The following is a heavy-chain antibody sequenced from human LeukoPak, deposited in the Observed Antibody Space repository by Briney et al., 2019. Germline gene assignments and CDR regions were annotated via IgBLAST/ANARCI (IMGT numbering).Heavy chain of an antibody. D-gene: IGHD1-26*01. Sequence: SETLSLTCTVSGGSISSYYWSWVRQPPGKGLEWIGYIFYSGSTNYNPSLKSRVTISVDTSKNQFSLKLSSVTAADTAVYYCARGEWDLLFDYWGQGTLVTVSS. V-gene: IGHV4-59*01. J-gene: IGHJ4*02. CDR1: GGSISSYY. CDR2: IFYSGST. CDR3: ARGEWDLLFDY.